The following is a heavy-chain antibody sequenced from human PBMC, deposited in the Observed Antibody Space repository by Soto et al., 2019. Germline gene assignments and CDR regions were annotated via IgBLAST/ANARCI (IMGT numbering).Heavy chain of an antibody. CDR2: IWYDGSNK. CDR3: ARKSTGAGMDA. V-gene: IGHV3-33*01. Sequence: QVQLVESGGGVVQPGRSLRLSCAASGFTFSSYGMHWVRQAPGKGLEWVAVIWYDGSNKYYEVSVKGRFTVSRDNSKSTRNRQMNSRRAEDTAVDDCARKSTGAGMDAWGQGTTVTVSS. CDR1: GFTFSSYG. J-gene: IGHJ6*02.